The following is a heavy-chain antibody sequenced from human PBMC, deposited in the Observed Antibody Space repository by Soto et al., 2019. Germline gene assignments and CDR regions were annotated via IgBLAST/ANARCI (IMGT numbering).Heavy chain of an antibody. CDR3: ARGSGYHNY. CDR1: GYTFNSYW. D-gene: IGHD5-12*01. Sequence: GESLKISCKGSGYTFNSYWIAWVRQMPGKGLERVGIIYPSDSDTKYSPSFQGQVTISVDKSTSTAYLQWNSLRASDTAMYYCARGSGYHNYWGQGALVTVSS. CDR2: IYPSDSDT. V-gene: IGHV5-51*01. J-gene: IGHJ4*02.